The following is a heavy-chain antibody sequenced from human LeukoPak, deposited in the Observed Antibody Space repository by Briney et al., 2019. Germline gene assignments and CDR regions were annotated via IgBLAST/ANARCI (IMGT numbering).Heavy chain of an antibody. CDR2: INHSGST. V-gene: IGHV4-34*01. Sequence: GSLRLSCAASGFTFSSYAMSWVRQPPGKGLEWIGEINHSGSTNYNPSLKSRVTISVDTSKNQFSLKLTSVTAADTAVHYCARLHPRGFQDLDYWGQGTLVTVSS. CDR3: ARLHPRGFQDLDY. J-gene: IGHJ4*02. CDR1: GFTFSSYA. D-gene: IGHD5-12*01.